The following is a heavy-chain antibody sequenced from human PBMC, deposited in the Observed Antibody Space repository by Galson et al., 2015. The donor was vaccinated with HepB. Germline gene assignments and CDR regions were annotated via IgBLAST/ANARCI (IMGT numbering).Heavy chain of an antibody. CDR3: ARPYDSSGYHDAFDI. CDR2: IIPILGIA. J-gene: IGHJ3*02. CDR1: GYTFTGYY. Sequence: SVKVSCKASGYTFTGYYMHWVRQAPGQGLEWMGRIIPILGIANYAQKFQGRVTITADKSTSTAYMELSSLRSEDTAVYYCARPYDSSGYHDAFDIWGQGTMVTVSS. D-gene: IGHD3-22*01. V-gene: IGHV1-69*02.